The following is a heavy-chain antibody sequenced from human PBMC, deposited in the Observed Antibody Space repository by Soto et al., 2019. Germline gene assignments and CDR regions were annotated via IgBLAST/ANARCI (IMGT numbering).Heavy chain of an antibody. V-gene: IGHV3-23*01. J-gene: IGHJ4*02. Sequence: EVHLLQSGVGLVQPGGSLRLSCAASGFSFSSFALSWVRQSQGKGLEWVAAVSGRGGDTYYANSVKGRCTISRDNSQNTLFLQMNSLRAEDSAIYYCAKDPNYDFWSGFSAVYFDYWGQGTLVTVSS. CDR3: AKDPNYDFWSGFSAVYFDY. CDR2: VSGRGGDT. CDR1: GFSFSSFA. D-gene: IGHD3-3*01.